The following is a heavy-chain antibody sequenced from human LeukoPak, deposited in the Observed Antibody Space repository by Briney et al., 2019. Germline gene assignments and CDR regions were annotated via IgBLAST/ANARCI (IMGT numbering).Heavy chain of an antibody. CDR2: INSDGSST. J-gene: IGHJ4*02. V-gene: IGHV3-74*01. CDR3: ARDQGGILTGYCTEFDY. D-gene: IGHD3-9*01. Sequence: GGSLRLSCAASGFTFSSYWMHWVRQAPGKGLVWVSRINSDGSSTSYADSVKGRFTISRDNAKNTLYLQMNSLRAEDTAVYYCARDQGGILTGYCTEFDYWGQGTLVAVSS. CDR1: GFTFSSYW.